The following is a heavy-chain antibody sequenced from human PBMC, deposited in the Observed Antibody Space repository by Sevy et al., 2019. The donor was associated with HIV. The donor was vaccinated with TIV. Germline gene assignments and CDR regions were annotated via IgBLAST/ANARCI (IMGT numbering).Heavy chain of an antibody. CDR2: TNHSGST. CDR1: GGSLSGYY. D-gene: IGHD1-7*01. J-gene: IGHJ6*02. Sequence: SETLSLTCTVYGGSLSGYYWTWIRQPPGKGLEWIGETNHSGSTNYNPSLKSRVTISVDTSKNHFSLKLTSLTAADTAAYYCARGGPQTTSYYYYGMDVWGQGTTVTVSS. CDR3: ARGGPQTTSYYYYGMDV. V-gene: IGHV4-34*01.